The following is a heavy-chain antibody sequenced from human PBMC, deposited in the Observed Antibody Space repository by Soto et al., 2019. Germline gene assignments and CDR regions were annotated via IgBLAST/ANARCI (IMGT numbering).Heavy chain of an antibody. D-gene: IGHD3-3*01. Sequence: GGSLRLSCAASGFTFSSYEMNWVRQAPGKGLEWVSYISSSGSTIYYADSVKGRFTISRDNAKNSLYLQMNSLRAEDTAVYYCARDAYYDFWSGYCTAYNWFDPWGQGTLVTVSS. CDR2: ISSSGSTI. V-gene: IGHV3-48*03. CDR1: GFTFSSYE. CDR3: ARDAYYDFWSGYCTAYNWFDP. J-gene: IGHJ5*02.